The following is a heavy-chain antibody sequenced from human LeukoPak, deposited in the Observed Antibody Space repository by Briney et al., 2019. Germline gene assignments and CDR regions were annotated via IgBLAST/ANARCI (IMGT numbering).Heavy chain of an antibody. J-gene: IGHJ4*02. D-gene: IGHD7-27*01. CDR2: ISGSGGST. Sequence: GGSLRLSCAASGFTFSSYSMNWVRQAPGKGLEWVSGISGSGGSTNYAESVKGRFTIFRDNSKSTLYLQMNNLRVEDTAVYYCASHWGPSEDSWGQGTLVSVSS. CDR1: GFTFSSYS. V-gene: IGHV3-23*01. CDR3: ASHWGPSEDS.